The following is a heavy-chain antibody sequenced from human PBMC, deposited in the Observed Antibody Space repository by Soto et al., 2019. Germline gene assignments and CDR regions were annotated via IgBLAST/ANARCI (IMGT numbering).Heavy chain of an antibody. CDR2: ISSSSSTI. V-gene: IGHV3-48*01. CDR1: GFTFSSYS. Sequence: EVQLVESGGGLVQPGGSLRLSCAASGFTFSSYSMNWVRQAPGKGLEWVSYISSSSSTIYYADSVKGRFTISRDNAKNSLYLQMSSLRAEDTAVYYCATVVVAATGGAFDIWGQGTMVTVSS. J-gene: IGHJ3*02. D-gene: IGHD2-15*01. CDR3: ATVVVAATGGAFDI.